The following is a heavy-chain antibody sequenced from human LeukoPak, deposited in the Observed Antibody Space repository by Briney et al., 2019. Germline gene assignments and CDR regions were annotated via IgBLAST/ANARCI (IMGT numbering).Heavy chain of an antibody. J-gene: IGHJ4*02. CDR3: ARVVLTTAAAIDY. Sequence: PSETLSLTCTVSGGSISSSSYYWGWIRQPPGKGLEWIANIYYSGSTYYNPSLKSRVTISVDTSKNQFSLKLSSVTAADTAVYYCARVVLTTAAAIDYWGQGTLVTVSS. V-gene: IGHV4-39*01. CDR2: IYYSGST. D-gene: IGHD4/OR15-4a*01. CDR1: GGSISSSSYY.